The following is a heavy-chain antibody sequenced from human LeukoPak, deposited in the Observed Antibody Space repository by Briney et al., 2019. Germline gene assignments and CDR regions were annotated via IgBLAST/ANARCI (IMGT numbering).Heavy chain of an antibody. CDR1: GYTFTGYY. Sequence: ASVKVSCKASGYTFTGYYMHWVRQAPGQGLEWMGWINPNSGGTNYAQKFQGRVTMTRDTSISTAYMELSRLRSDDTAVYYCARAHKSRDGYNPAGDYWGQGTLVTVSS. D-gene: IGHD5-24*01. CDR3: ARAHKSRDGYNPAGDY. J-gene: IGHJ4*02. CDR2: INPNSGGT. V-gene: IGHV1-2*02.